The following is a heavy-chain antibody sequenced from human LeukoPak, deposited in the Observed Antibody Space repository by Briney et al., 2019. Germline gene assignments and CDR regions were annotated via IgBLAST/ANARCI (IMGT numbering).Heavy chain of an antibody. CDR3: AKAGLWSGFDY. V-gene: IGHV3-9*03. Sequence: PGGSLRLSCAASGFTFDDYAMHWVRQAPGKGLEWVSGISWNSGGIGYADSVKGRFTISRDNAKNSLYLQMNSLRAEDMALYYCAKAGLWSGFDYWGQGTLVTVSS. CDR2: ISWNSGGI. CDR1: GFTFDDYA. D-gene: IGHD5-18*01. J-gene: IGHJ4*02.